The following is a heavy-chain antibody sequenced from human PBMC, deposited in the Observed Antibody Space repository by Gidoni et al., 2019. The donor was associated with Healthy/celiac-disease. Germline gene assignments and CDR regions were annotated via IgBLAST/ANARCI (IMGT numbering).Heavy chain of an antibody. CDR3: TRAYCSSTSCYGGEYFQH. D-gene: IGHD2-2*01. CDR1: GFTFGDYA. CDR2: IRSKAYGGTT. J-gene: IGHJ1*01. V-gene: IGHV3-49*03. Sequence: EVQLVESGGGLVQPGRSLRLSCTASGFTFGDYAMSWFRKAPGKGLGLVGFIRSKAYGGTTEYAASVKGRFTISRDDSKSIAYLQMNSLKTEDTAVYYCTRAYCSSTSCYGGEYFQHWGQGTLVTVSS.